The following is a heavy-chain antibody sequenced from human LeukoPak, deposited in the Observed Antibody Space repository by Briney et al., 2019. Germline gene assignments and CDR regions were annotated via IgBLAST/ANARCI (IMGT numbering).Heavy chain of an antibody. CDR3: ARDVGYSSDDFT. V-gene: IGHV3-66*01. CDR1: GFTVSSTY. J-gene: IGHJ5*02. D-gene: IGHD5-12*01. CDR2: IYSGGGT. Sequence: PGGSLRLSCAASGFTVSSTYMSLVRQAPGKGLQWVSVIYSGGGTYYAASVKGRFTISRDNSNNTVFLQMNNLRAEDTAVYYCARDVGYSSDDFTWGQGVLVIVSS.